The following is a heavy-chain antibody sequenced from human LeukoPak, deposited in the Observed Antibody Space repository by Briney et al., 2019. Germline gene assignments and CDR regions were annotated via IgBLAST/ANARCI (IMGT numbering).Heavy chain of an antibody. D-gene: IGHD3-22*01. V-gene: IGHV3-23*01. CDR2: ISGGGGST. CDR1: GFTFSSYA. CDR3: AKSDRGDSSGYCHY. Sequence: GGSLRLSCAASGFTFSSYAMSWVRQAPGKGLEWVSIISGGGGSTYYADSVKGRFTISRDNSKNTLYLQMNSLRAEDTAVYYCAKSDRGDSSGYCHYWGQGALVTVSS. J-gene: IGHJ4*02.